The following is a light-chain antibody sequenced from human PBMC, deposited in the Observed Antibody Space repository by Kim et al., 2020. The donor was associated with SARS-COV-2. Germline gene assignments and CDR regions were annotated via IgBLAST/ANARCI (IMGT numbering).Light chain of an antibody. V-gene: IGKV1-39*01. Sequence: DIQMTQSPSSLSASIGDRVTITCQASQTITTYLNWYQQKPGKAPNLLIYAATSLQSGVPSRFSGSGSGTDFTLTISTLQPEDFASYYCQQTYSIPLTFGGGTKVETK. CDR1: QTITTY. CDR3: QQTYSIPLT. J-gene: IGKJ4*01. CDR2: AAT.